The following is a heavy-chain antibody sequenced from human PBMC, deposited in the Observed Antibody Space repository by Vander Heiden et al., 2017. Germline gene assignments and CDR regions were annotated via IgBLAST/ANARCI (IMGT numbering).Heavy chain of an antibody. CDR3: AREMADFWSDVRGGLSYGMDV. J-gene: IGHJ6*02. D-gene: IGHD3-3*01. CDR2: ISSSSSTI. Sequence: GKALEWVSYISSSSSTIYYADSVKGRFTISRDNAKNSLYLQMNSLRDEDTAVDYCAREMADFWSDVRGGLSYGMDVWGQGTTVTVSS. V-gene: IGHV3-48*02.